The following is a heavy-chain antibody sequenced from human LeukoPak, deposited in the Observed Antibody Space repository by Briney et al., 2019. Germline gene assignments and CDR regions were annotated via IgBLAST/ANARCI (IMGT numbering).Heavy chain of an antibody. CDR1: GFTFSSYS. J-gene: IGHJ4*02. CDR3: ARDAHRYSIVGATAIRDPGY. CDR2: ISSSSSYI. V-gene: IGHV3-21*01. D-gene: IGHD1-26*01. Sequence: GGSLRLSCAASGFTFSSYSMNWGRQAPGKGLEWVSSISSSSSYIYYADSVKGRFTISRDNAKNSLYLQMNSLRAEDTAVYYCARDAHRYSIVGATAIRDPGYWGQGTLVTVSS.